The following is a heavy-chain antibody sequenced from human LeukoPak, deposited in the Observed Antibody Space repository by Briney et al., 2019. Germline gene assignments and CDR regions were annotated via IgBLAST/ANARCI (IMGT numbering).Heavy chain of an antibody. J-gene: IGHJ4*02. D-gene: IGHD6-19*01. V-gene: IGHV3-48*03. Sequence: GGSLRLSCAASGFTFSSYEMNWVRQAPGKGLEWVSYISSSGTTIYYADSVKGRFTISRDNAKNTLYLQMNSLRAEDTAVYYCARYNIAVAGFDYWGQGALVTVSS. CDR1: GFTFSSYE. CDR2: ISSSGTTI. CDR3: ARYNIAVAGFDY.